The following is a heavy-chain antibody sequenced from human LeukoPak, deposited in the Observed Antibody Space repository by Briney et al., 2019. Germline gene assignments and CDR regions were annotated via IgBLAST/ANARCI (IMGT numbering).Heavy chain of an antibody. CDR3: AKDPFGDYDAFDI. J-gene: IGHJ3*02. CDR1: GFTFSSYA. Sequence: GGSLRLSCAASGFTFSSYAMHWVRQAPGKGLEWVAVISYDGSSKYYADSVKGRFTISRDNSKNTLYLQMNSLRAEDTAVYYCAKDPFGDYDAFDIWGQGTMVTVSS. CDR2: ISYDGSSK. V-gene: IGHV3-30*04. D-gene: IGHD4-17*01.